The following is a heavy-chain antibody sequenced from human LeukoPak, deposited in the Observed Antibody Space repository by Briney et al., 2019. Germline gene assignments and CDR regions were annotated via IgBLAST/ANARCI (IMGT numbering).Heavy chain of an antibody. Sequence: PSETLSLTCTVSGGSISSSSYYWGWLRQPPGKGLEWSGSIYYSGSTYYNPSLKSRVTISVDRSKNQFSQKLSSVTAADTAVYYCARRERFACWFDPWGQGTLVTVSS. CDR3: ARRERFACWFDP. J-gene: IGHJ5*02. D-gene: IGHD3-10*01. V-gene: IGHV4-39*01. CDR2: IYYSGST. CDR1: GGSISSSSYY.